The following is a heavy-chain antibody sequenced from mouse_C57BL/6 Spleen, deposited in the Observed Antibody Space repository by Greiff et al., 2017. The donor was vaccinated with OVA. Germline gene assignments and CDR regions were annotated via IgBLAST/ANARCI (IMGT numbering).Heavy chain of an antibody. Sequence: QVQLQQSGPELVKPGASVKISCKASGYAFSSSWMNWVKQRPGKGLEWIGRIYPGDGDTNYNGKFKGKATLTADKSSSTAYMQLSSLTSEDAAVYFCARPYDGYYEDYWGQGTSVTVSS. CDR2: IYPGDGDT. V-gene: IGHV1-82*01. J-gene: IGHJ4*01. CDR1: GYAFSSSW. CDR3: ARPYDGYYEDY. D-gene: IGHD2-3*01.